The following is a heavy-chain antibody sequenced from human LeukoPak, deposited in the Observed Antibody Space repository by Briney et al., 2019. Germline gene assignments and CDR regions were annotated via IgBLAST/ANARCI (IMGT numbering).Heavy chain of an antibody. D-gene: IGHD3-10*01. V-gene: IGHV4-38-2*02. J-gene: IGHJ5*02. CDR1: GYSISSGYY. CDR2: IYHSGST. Sequence: SETLSLTCTVSGYSISSGYYWGWIRQPPGKGLEWIGSIYHSGSTYYNPSLKSRVTISVDTSKNQFSLKLSSVTAADTAVYYCARESGGADNWFDPWGQETRVTVSS. CDR3: ARESGGADNWFDP.